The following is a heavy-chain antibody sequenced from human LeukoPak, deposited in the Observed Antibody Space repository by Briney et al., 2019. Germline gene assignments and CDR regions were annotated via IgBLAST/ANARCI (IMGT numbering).Heavy chain of an antibody. CDR2: MYYSGST. J-gene: IGHJ6*03. CDR3: ARGMATIPSYYYYYYMDV. Sequence: PSETLSLTCTVSGGSISSYYWSWIRQPPGKGLEWIGYMYYSGSTNYNPSLKSRVTISVDTSKNQFSLKLSSVTAADTAVYCCARGMATIPSYYYYYYMDVWGKGTTVTVSS. V-gene: IGHV4-59*01. D-gene: IGHD5-24*01. CDR1: GGSISSYY.